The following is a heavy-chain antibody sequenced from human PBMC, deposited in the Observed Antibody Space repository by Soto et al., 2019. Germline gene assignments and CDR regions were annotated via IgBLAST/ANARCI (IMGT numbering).Heavy chain of an antibody. Sequence: VSQRVSCAASGFIFANYAMSRVRQAPGKGLEWVSTISYNIGDTFYADSVNGRFTISRDNSENTVYLQMNSLRAEDTAIYYCANYCATGCSIRRFDYWGHGALVPVSS. J-gene: IGHJ4*01. CDR3: ANYCATGCSIRRFDY. D-gene: IGHD2-8*01. CDR1: GFIFANYA. CDR2: ISYNIGDT. V-gene: IGHV3-23*01.